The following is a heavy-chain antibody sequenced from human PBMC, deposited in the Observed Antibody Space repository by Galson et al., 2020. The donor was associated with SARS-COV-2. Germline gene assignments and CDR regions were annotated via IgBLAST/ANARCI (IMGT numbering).Heavy chain of an antibody. D-gene: IGHD3-3*02. CDR1: EFIFSTYS. Sequence: GESLKISCVGSEFIFSTYSVHWVRQSPQKGLEWVASISITSDYIYYRDSVKGRFTISRDNAENSLYLQMNNLRAEDTAVYYCARGTMRTAFFDSWGQGTLVTVSS. J-gene: IGHJ4*02. V-gene: IGHV3-21*06. CDR3: ARGTMRTAFFDS. CDR2: ISITSDYI.